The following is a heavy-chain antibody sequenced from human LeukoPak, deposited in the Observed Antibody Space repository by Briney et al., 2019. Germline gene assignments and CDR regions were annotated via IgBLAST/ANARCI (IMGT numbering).Heavy chain of an antibody. CDR2: IYYSGST. CDR3: ARAGYSSSWYYGY. V-gene: IGHV4-59*01. D-gene: IGHD6-13*01. J-gene: IGHJ4*02. CDR1: GGSLSSYY. Sequence: SETLSLTYTVSGGSLSSYYWSWIRQPPGKGLEWIGYIYYSGSTNYNPSLKSRVTISVATSKNQFSLKLSSVTAADTAVYYCARAGYSSSWYYGYWGQGTLVTVSS.